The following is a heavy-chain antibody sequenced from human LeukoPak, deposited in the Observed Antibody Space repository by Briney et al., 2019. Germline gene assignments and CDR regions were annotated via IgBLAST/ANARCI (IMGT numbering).Heavy chain of an antibody. CDR1: GGSISSYY. V-gene: IGHV4-59*01. J-gene: IGHJ4*02. D-gene: IGHD1-26*01. CDR3: ARDADPGAPDY. CDR2: IYYSGST. Sequence: SETLSLTCTVSGGSISSYYWSWIRQPPGKGLEWIGYIYYSGSTNYNPSLKSRVTISVDTSKNQFSLKLSSVTAADTAVYYCARDADPGAPDYWGQGTLVTVSS.